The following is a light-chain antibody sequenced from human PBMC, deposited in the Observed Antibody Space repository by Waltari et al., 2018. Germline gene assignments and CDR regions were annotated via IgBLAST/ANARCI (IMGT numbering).Light chain of an antibody. CDR1: QSVSSS. Sequence: EIVLTQSPATLSLSPGERATLSCRASQSVSSSLAWYQQKPGQASRLLIYGTSSRATGIPDRFSGSGSGTDFTLTISSLEPEDFAVYYCQQYSNWPLAFGPGTKLDIK. V-gene: IGKV3-15*01. J-gene: IGKJ3*01. CDR2: GTS. CDR3: QQYSNWPLA.